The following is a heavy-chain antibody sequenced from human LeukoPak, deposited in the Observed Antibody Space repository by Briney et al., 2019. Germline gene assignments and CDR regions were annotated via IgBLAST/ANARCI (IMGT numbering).Heavy chain of an antibody. D-gene: IGHD6-6*01. CDR3: ARTSHSSSSEYFQH. V-gene: IGHV1-8*03. CDR1: GYTFTSYD. Sequence: ASVKVSCKASGYTFTSYDINWVRQATGQGLEWMGWMNPNSGNTGYAQKFQGRVTITRNTSISTAYMELSSLRSEDTAVYYCARTSHSSSSEYFQHWGQGTLVTVSS. CDR2: MNPNSGNT. J-gene: IGHJ1*01.